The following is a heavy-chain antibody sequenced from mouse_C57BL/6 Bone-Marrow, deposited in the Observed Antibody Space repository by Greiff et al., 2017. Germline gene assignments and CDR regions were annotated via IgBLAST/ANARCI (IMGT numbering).Heavy chain of an antibody. J-gene: IGHJ4*01. CDR1: GFTFSSYA. Sequence: EVQRVESGGGLVKPGGSLKLSCAASGFTFSSYAMSWVRQTPEKRLEWVATISDGGSYTYYPDNVKGRFTISRDNAKNNLYLQMSHLKSEDTAMYYCAREGYYTYAMDYWGQGTSVTVSS. CDR3: AREGYYTYAMDY. CDR2: ISDGGSYT. D-gene: IGHD2-3*01. V-gene: IGHV5-4*01.